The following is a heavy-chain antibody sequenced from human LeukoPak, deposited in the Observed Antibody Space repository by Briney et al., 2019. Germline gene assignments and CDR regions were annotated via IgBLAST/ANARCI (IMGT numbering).Heavy chain of an antibody. CDR2: IKQDGSEK. V-gene: IGHV3-7*01. CDR1: GFTFSSCW. CDR3: ARYELGEETKKY. Sequence: QPGGSLRLSCAASGFTFSSCWMSWVRQAPGKGLEWVANIKQDGSEKYYVDSVKGRFTISRDNAKNSLYLQMNSLRAEDTAVYYCARYELGEETKKYWGQGTLVTVSS. J-gene: IGHJ4*02. D-gene: IGHD1/OR15-1a*01.